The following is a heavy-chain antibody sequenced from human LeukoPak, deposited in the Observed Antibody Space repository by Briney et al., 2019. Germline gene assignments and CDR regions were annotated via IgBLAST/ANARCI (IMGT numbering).Heavy chain of an antibody. CDR3: AKLLRTVERSYYFDY. D-gene: IGHD4-11*01. J-gene: IGHJ4*02. CDR2: ISGSGGST. V-gene: IGHV3-23*01. Sequence: GGSLRLSCAASGFTFSSYAMSWVRQAPGEGLEWVSAISGSGGSTYYADSVKGRFTISRDNSKNTLYLQMNSLRAEDTAVYYCAKLLRTVERSYYFDYWGQGTLVTVSS. CDR1: GFTFSSYA.